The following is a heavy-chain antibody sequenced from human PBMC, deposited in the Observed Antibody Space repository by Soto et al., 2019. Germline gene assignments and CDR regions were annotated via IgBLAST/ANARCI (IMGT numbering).Heavy chain of an antibody. D-gene: IGHD2-15*01. CDR1: GFSLTTSGVG. CDR3: APTFPRHTAGRSGGSLPPAFDP. J-gene: IGHJ5*02. V-gene: IGHV2-5*02. Sequence: QITLKESGPTLLKPTQTLTLTCTFSGFSLTTSGVGVGWIRQPPGKALEWLALIYWDDDKRYSASLHSRLTITKDTAKNQVVLTMTTMGPVDTATYYCAPTFPRHTAGRSGGSLPPAFDPWGQGTLVTVSS. CDR2: IYWDDDK.